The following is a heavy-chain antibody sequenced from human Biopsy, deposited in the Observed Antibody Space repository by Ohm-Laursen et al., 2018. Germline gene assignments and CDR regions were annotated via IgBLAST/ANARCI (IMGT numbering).Heavy chain of an antibody. D-gene: IGHD1-14*01. CDR1: GFTFSSHA. CDR2: ITSSSTYI. CDR3: VKQWGGYNFDS. V-gene: IGHV3-21*05. J-gene: IGHJ5*01. Sequence: SLRLSCAASGFTFSSHAMTWVRQAPGKGLEWVSYITSSSTYINYVDSVKGRFTISRDNSKQMVHLEINSLTADDTAVYYCVKQWGGYNFDSWGQGTLVTVSS.